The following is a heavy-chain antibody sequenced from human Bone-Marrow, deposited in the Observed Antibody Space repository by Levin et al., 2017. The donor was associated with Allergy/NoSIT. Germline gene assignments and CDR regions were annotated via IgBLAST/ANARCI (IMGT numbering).Heavy chain of an antibody. V-gene: IGHV3-23*01. J-gene: IGHJ4*02. Sequence: GESLKISCAASGFNFGSYTMSWVRQAPGKGLECVADISGNGARTYYADSVKGRFTISRDNSKNTLYLQMNTLRAEDTALYYCAKELGAQEDYDFLTGLFDSWGQGTLVTVSS. CDR1: GFNFGSYT. CDR3: AKELGAQEDYDFLTGLFDS. CDR2: ISGNGART. D-gene: IGHD3/OR15-3a*01.